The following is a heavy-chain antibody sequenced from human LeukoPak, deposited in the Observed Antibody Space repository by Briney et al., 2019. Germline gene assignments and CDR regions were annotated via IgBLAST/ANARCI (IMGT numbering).Heavy chain of an antibody. CDR2: IIPIFGTA. V-gene: IGHV1-69*13. CDR1: GGTFSSYA. D-gene: IGHD3-10*01. J-gene: IGHJ4*02. Sequence: GASVKVSCKASGGTFSSYAISWVRQAPGQGLEWMGGIIPIFGTANYAQKFQGRVTITADESTSTAYMELSSLRSKDTAVYYCARDYGSGSPMDYWGQGTLVTVSS. CDR3: ARDYGSGSPMDY.